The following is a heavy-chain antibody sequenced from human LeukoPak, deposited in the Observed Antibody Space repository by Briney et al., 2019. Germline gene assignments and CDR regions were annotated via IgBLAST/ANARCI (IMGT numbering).Heavy chain of an antibody. D-gene: IGHD1-26*01. V-gene: IGHV3-11*05. CDR3: TTESNGSHGPY. J-gene: IGHJ4*02. CDR2: ISSNSRYT. Sequence: GGSLRLSCAASGFTFSDYYMSWIRQAPGKGLEWVSYISSNSRYTHYADSVKGRSTISRDNAKNSLYLQMNSLRAEDTAVYYCTTESNGSHGPYWGQGTLVTVSS. CDR1: GFTFSDYY.